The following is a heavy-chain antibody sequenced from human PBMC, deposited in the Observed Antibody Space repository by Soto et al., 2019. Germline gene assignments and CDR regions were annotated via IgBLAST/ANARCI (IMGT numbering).Heavy chain of an antibody. D-gene: IGHD5-18*01. Sequence: PSETLSLTCAVSGGSISSSYWSWIRQPPGKSLEWIGYIYYNGITKYHPSLKSRVTISLDTSKNQFSLKLTSVTAADTAVYYCARNVDTAMVLWFDPWGQGTLVTVSS. J-gene: IGHJ5*02. CDR2: IYYNGIT. V-gene: IGHV4-59*08. CDR3: ARNVDTAMVLWFDP. CDR1: GGSISSSY.